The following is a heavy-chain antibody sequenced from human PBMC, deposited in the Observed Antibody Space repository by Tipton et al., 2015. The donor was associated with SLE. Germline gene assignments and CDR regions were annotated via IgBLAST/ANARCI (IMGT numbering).Heavy chain of an antibody. J-gene: IGHJ6*03. V-gene: IGHV4-31*03. Sequence: TLSLTCTVSGGTIRNDGYYWSWIRQHPGKGLECIGYVYYSGSAYYNPSLKSRVSISVDTSKIHFSLRLTSVTAADTAVYYCARGGTLWYYYSYMDVWGKGTTVTVSS. D-gene: IGHD3-16*01. CDR1: GGTIRNDGYY. CDR2: VYYSGSA. CDR3: ARGGTLWYYYSYMDV.